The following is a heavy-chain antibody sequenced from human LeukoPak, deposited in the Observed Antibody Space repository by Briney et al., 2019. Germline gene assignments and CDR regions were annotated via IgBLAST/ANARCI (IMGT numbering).Heavy chain of an antibody. CDR1: GFTFSNYY. Sequence: PGGSLRLSCAASGFTFSNYYLTWVRQAPGKGLEWVSLISGSGDNTYYADAVKGRFTISRDNSKNTLYLQMNSLGAEDMAVYYCAKDRWGRYSESSIVFNVWGQGTMVSVSS. CDR3: AKDRWGRYSESSIVFNV. V-gene: IGHV3-23*01. J-gene: IGHJ3*01. CDR2: ISGSGDNT. D-gene: IGHD1-26*01.